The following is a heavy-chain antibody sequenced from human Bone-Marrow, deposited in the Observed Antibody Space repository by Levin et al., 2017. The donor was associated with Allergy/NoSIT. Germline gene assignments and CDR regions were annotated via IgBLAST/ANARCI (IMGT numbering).Heavy chain of an antibody. D-gene: IGHD7-27*01. CDR1: GYSISRGYY. CDR2: IHHSGDT. V-gene: IGHV4-38-2*01. J-gene: IGHJ5*01. CDR3: ARAELGDFDS. Sequence: PSETLSLTCAVSGYSISRGYYWGWIRQPPGKGLEWIGSIHHSGDTNYNPSLKSRVTISVDTSKNLFSLSLKSVTAADTAVYYCARAELGDFDSWGQGALVTVSS.